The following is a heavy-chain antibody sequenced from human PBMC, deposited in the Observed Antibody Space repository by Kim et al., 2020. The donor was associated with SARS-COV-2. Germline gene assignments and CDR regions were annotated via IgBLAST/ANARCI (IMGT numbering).Heavy chain of an antibody. CDR3: ARSSYSSFLLGWFDP. V-gene: IGHV3-11*04. CDR1: GFTFSDYY. CDR2: ISSSGSTI. D-gene: IGHD6-6*01. J-gene: IGHJ5*02. Sequence: GGSLRLSCAASGFTFSDYYMSWIRQAPGKGLEWVSYISSSGSTIYYADSVKGRFTISRDNAKNSLYLQMNSLRAEDTAVYYCARSSYSSFLLGWFDPWGQGTLVTVSS.